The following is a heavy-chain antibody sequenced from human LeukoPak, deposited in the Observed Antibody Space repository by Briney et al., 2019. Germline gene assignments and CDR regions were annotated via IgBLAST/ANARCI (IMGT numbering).Heavy chain of an antibody. CDR3: ARGRYSGFDF. CDR2: TYYRSKWFN. Sequence: PSQTLSLTCAISGDSVSSNLIAWHWIRQSPSRGLEWLGRTYYRSKWFNEYAVSVRGRINVNLDTSTNQLSLQLHSVTPEDTAVYYCARGRYSGFDFWGQGTMVTVSS. V-gene: IGHV6-1*01. CDR1: GDSVSSNLIA. J-gene: IGHJ3*01. D-gene: IGHD1-14*01.